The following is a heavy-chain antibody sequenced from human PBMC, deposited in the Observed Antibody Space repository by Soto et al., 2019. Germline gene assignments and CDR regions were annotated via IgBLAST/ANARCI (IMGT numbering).Heavy chain of an antibody. CDR3: ASARYYDFWSGYYGPHYYYYMDV. CDR1: GYIFTSYD. J-gene: IGHJ6*03. V-gene: IGHV1-8*01. D-gene: IGHD3-3*01. Sequence: ASVKVSCKASGYIFTSYDINWVRQATGQGLEWMGWMNPNSGNTGYAQKFQGRVTMTRKTSISTAYMELSSLRSEDTAVYYCASARYYDFWSGYYGPHYYYYMDVWGKGTTVTVSS. CDR2: MNPNSGNT.